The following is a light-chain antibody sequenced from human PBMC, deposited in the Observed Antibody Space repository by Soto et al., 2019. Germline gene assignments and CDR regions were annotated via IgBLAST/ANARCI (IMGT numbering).Light chain of an antibody. J-gene: IGKJ1*01. CDR1: QSVSSSY. CDR3: QQKGT. Sequence: EIVLTQSPGTLSLSPGERATLSCRANQSVSSSYLAWYQQKPGQAPRLLIYGASSRATGIPDRFSGSGSGTDFTLTISRLEPEDFAVYYCQQKGTFGQGTKVEIK. V-gene: IGKV3-20*01. CDR2: GAS.